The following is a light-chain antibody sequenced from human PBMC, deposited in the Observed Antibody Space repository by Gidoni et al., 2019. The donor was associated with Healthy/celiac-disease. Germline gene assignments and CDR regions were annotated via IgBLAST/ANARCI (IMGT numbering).Light chain of an antibody. CDR2: WAS. Sequence: SVMNQSLDPLAVSLGERATINCKSSPSVLYSFNNKNYLAWYQQKPGQPPKLLIYWASTRESGVPDRFSGSGSGTDFTLTISSLQAEDMEVYYCQQYYSTPLTFGGETKVEIK. CDR1: PSVLYSFNNKNY. V-gene: IGKV4-1*01. CDR3: QQYYSTPLT. J-gene: IGKJ4*01.